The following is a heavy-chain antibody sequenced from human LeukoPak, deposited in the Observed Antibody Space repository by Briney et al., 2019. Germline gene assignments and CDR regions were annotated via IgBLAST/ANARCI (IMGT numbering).Heavy chain of an antibody. CDR1: GGSISSSSYY. V-gene: IGHV4-39*01. Sequence: SETLSLTCTVSGGSISSSSYYWGWIRQPPGKGLEWIGSIYYSGSTYYNPSLKSRVTISVDTSKNQFSLKLSSVTAADTAVYYCAGRKRDKQQLVYDAFDIWGQGTMVTVSS. D-gene: IGHD6-13*01. J-gene: IGHJ3*02. CDR3: AGRKRDKQQLVYDAFDI. CDR2: IYYSGST.